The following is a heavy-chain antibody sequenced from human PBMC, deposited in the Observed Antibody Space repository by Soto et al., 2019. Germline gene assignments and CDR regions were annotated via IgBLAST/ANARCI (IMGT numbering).Heavy chain of an antibody. CDR3: ARGTTTSAFSAMDV. D-gene: IGHD1-1*01. J-gene: IGHJ6*02. CDR2: ISYDGDNK. Sequence: QVQLVESGGGVVQPGRSLRLSCAASGFTFSYHALNWVRQAPGKGLEWVAVISYDGDNKYIAESVKGRFTISRDNSKNTVSLQMHSLRAEDTAMYFCARGTTTSAFSAMDVWGQGTTVTVSS. V-gene: IGHV3-30-3*01. CDR1: GFTFSYHA.